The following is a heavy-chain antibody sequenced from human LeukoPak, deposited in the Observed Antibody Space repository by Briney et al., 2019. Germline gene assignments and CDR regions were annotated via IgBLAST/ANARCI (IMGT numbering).Heavy chain of an antibody. V-gene: IGHV3-23*01. CDR2: ISGSGGST. Sequence: GGSLRLSCVASGFTFSSYAMSWVRQAPGKGLEWVSAISGSGGSTYYADSVKGRFTISRDNSKNTLYLQMNSLRAEDTAVYYCAKRGHYYDSPPSPLFDPWGQGTLVTVSS. D-gene: IGHD3-22*01. J-gene: IGHJ5*02. CDR3: AKRGHYYDSPPSPLFDP. CDR1: GFTFSSYA.